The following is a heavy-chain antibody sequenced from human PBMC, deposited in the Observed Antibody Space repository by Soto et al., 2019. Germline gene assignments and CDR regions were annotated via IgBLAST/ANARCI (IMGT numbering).Heavy chain of an antibody. CDR1: GGSISSYY. CDR3: ARSSMKSKYYFDY. V-gene: IGHV4-59*01. Sequence: LSLTCTVSGGSISSYYWSWIRQPPGKGLEWIGYIYYSGSTNYNPSLKSRVTISVDTSKNQFSLKLSSVTAADTAVYYCARSSMKSKYYFDYWGQGTLVTVSS. CDR2: IYYSGST. J-gene: IGHJ4*02.